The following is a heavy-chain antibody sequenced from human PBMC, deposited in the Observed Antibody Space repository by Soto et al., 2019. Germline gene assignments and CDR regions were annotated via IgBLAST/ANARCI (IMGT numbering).Heavy chain of an antibody. CDR3: TKGRDDILY. CDR1: GFTFDKVW. Sequence: EVQLVESGGGLVKPGGSLRLSCAVSGFTFDKVWMNWVRQAPGKGLEWVGRIKSKTDGGTTDYAAPVKGRFTISRDDSKNMLCLQMNSLKTEDTGMYFCTKGRDDILYWGQGTLVTVSS. J-gene: IGHJ4*02. D-gene: IGHD3-9*01. CDR2: IKSKTDGGTT. V-gene: IGHV3-15*07.